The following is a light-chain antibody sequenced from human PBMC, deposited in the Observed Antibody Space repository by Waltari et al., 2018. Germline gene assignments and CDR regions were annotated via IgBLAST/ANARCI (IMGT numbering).Light chain of an antibody. V-gene: IGKV3-15*01. CDR2: GAS. CDR1: QSVSSN. CDR3: QQRSGGPT. J-gene: IGKJ1*01. Sequence: EIVMTQSPATLSVSPGERATLSCRASQSVSSNLAWYQRKPGQAPRLLIYGASTRATGIPARFSGSGSGTEFTLTISSLQSEDFAVYYCQQRSGGPTFGQGTKVEIK.